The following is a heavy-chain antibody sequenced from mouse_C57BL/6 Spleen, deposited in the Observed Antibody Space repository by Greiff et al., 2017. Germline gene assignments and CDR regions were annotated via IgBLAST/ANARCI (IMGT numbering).Heavy chain of an antibody. CDR3: VNPPYADTANVIAY. V-gene: IGHV10-1*01. CDR2: IRSNGNNYAT. D-gene: IGHD1-2*01. J-gene: IGHJ3*01. CDR1: GYSFNTYA. Sequence: EVHLVESGGGLVQPKGSLKLSCAASGYSFNTYAMNWVRQAPGKGLEWVARIRSNGNNYATHYPDSVKDRFTISSEDSESMLYLPMNNLKTEDTAINYCVNPPYADTANVIAYWGQGTLVTVSA.